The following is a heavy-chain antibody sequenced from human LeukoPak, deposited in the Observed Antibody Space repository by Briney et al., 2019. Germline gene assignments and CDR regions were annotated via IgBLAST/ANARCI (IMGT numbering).Heavy chain of an antibody. D-gene: IGHD1-26*01. CDR2: IYTSGST. Sequence: PSQTLSLTXTVSGDSISSGSYYWSWIRQPAGKGLEWIGRIYTSGSTNYNPSLKSRVTISVDTSKNQFSLKLSSVTAADTAVYYCARGSGGWELLDCWGQGTLVTVSS. J-gene: IGHJ4*02. CDR1: GDSISSGSYY. V-gene: IGHV4-61*02. CDR3: ARGSGGWELLDC.